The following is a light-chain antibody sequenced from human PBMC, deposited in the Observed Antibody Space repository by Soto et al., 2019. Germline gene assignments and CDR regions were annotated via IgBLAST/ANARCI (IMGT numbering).Light chain of an antibody. J-gene: IGLJ2*01. Sequence: QSALTQPPSASGSPGQSVTISCTGTSSDVGGYNFVSWYQQHPGKAPKLLIYEVNKRPSGVPDRFSGSKSGNTASLTVSGLQAEHEADYYCSSHAGSNLVVFGGGTKLTVL. V-gene: IGLV2-8*01. CDR3: SSHAGSNLVV. CDR2: EVN. CDR1: SSDVGGYNF.